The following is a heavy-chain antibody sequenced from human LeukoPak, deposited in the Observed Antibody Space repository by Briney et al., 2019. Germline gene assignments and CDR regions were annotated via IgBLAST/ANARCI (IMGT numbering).Heavy chain of an antibody. V-gene: IGHV4-59*01. J-gene: IGHJ4*02. D-gene: IGHD3-22*01. CDR2: IYYSGST. Sequence: SSETLSLTCTVSGGSISSYYWSWIRQPPGKGLEWIGYIYYSGSTNYNPSLKSRVTISVDTSKNQFSLKLSSVTAADTAVYYCARTGYDSSGYRDYWGQGTLVTVSS. CDR3: ARTGYDSSGYRDY. CDR1: GGSISSYY.